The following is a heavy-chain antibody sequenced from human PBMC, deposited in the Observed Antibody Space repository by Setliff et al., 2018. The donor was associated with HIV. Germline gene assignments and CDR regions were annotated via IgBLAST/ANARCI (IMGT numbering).Heavy chain of an antibody. Sequence: SETLSLTCAVSGYSISSGYYWGWIRQPPGKGLEWIGSIYHSGSTNYSPSLKSRVTISLDKSKNQFSLKLSSVTAADTAVYYCARPYYDSSDYSWVDAFDIWGQGTMVTVSS. J-gene: IGHJ3*02. CDR2: IYHSGST. CDR3: ARPYYDSSDYSWVDAFDI. V-gene: IGHV4-38-2*01. CDR1: GYSISSGYY. D-gene: IGHD3-22*01.